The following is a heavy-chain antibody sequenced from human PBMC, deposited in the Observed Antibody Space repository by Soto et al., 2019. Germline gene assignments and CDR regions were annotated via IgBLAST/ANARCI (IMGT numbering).Heavy chain of an antibody. J-gene: IGHJ5*02. Sequence: GXSVKVSCKECRYRFTSYGLRWVRQDPGQRIEWMGWISDYNGNTNYAQKLQGRVTMNTDTSTSTAYMELRSLRSDDTAVYYCASVNVDTAMVQTCFAPLGQRTPVPVSS. D-gene: IGHD5-18*01. CDR2: ISDYNGNT. CDR1: RYRFTSYG. CDR3: ASVNVDTAMVQTCFAP. V-gene: IGHV1-18*01.